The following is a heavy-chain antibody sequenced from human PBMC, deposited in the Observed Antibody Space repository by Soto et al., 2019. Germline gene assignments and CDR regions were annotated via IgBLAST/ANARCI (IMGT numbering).Heavy chain of an antibody. D-gene: IGHD6-25*01. CDR2: ISSSSIYI. Sequence: EVQLVESGGGLVKPGGSLRLSCAASGFTFSSYTINWVRQAPGKGLEWVSSISSSSIYIYYADSVKGRFTISRDNAKNSLFLQMNTLRAEDTAVYFCAREGGAPPYYYFGLDVWGQGTTVTVSS. CDR3: AREGGAPPYYYFGLDV. J-gene: IGHJ6*02. V-gene: IGHV3-21*01. CDR1: GFTFSSYT.